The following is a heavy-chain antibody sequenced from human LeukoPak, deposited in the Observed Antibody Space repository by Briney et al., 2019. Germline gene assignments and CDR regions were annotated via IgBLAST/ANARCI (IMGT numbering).Heavy chain of an antibody. V-gene: IGHV3-48*03. CDR3: ARDETVRLDAFDI. CDR2: ISSSGSTI. D-gene: IGHD4-17*01. CDR1: GFTFSSYE. Sequence: SGGSLRLSCAASGFTFSSYEMNWVRQAPGKGLEWVSYISSSGSTIYYADSVKGRFTISRDNAKNSLYLQMNSLRAEDTAVYYRARDETVRLDAFDIWGQGTMVTVSS. J-gene: IGHJ3*02.